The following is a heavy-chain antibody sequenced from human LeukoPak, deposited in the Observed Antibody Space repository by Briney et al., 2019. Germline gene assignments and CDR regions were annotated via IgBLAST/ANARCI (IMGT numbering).Heavy chain of an antibody. Sequence: GGSLRLSCAASGFPFSSYSMNWVRQAPGKGLEWVSYIGISTTTIYYADSVKGRFTISRDNAKNSLYLQMNSLRDEDTAVYYCARDHAFAFDIWGPGTMVAVSS. CDR2: IGISTTTI. J-gene: IGHJ3*02. CDR1: GFPFSSYS. V-gene: IGHV3-48*02. CDR3: ARDHAFAFDI.